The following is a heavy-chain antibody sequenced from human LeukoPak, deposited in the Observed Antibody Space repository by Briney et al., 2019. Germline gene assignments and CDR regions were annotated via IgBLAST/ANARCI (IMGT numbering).Heavy chain of an antibody. CDR2: IYYSGRT. D-gene: IGHD2-15*01. J-gene: IGHJ5*02. V-gene: IGHV4-59*08. Sequence: SETLSLTCTVSGGSISSYYWSWIRQPPGKGLEWIGYIYYSGRTNYNPSLKSRVTISVDTSKNQFSLRLSSVTAADAAVYYCARNGYWSGGSCPNWFDPWGQGTLVTVSS. CDR3: ARNGYWSGGSCPNWFDP. CDR1: GGSISSYY.